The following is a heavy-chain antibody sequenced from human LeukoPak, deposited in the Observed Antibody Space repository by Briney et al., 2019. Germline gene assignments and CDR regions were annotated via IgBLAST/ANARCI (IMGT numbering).Heavy chain of an antibody. V-gene: IGHV4-38-2*02. CDR1: SYSISSGYY. J-gene: IGHJ3*02. Sequence: PSETLSLTCTVSSYSISSGYYWGWIRQPPGQGLEWIGSVFYTGSTYYNPSLKSRVTISVDTSKNQFSLKLTSVTAADTAVYYCAREWPRDAFDIWGQGTMVTVSS. CDR3: AREWPRDAFDI. D-gene: IGHD5-12*01. CDR2: VFYTGST.